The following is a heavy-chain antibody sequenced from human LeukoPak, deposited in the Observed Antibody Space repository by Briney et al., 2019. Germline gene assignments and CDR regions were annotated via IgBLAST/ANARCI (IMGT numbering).Heavy chain of an antibody. CDR2: IIPIFGTA. CDR3: ARAGIVGAKKAFDI. D-gene: IGHD1-26*01. Sequence: SVKVSCKASGGTFSSYAISWVRQAPGQGLEWMGGIIPIFGTANYAQKLQGRVTITTDESTSTAYMELSSLRSEDTAVYYCARAGIVGAKKAFDIWGQGTMVTVSS. CDR1: GGTFSSYA. V-gene: IGHV1-69*05. J-gene: IGHJ3*02.